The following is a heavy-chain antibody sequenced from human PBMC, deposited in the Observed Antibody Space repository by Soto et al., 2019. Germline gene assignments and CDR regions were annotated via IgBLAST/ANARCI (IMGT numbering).Heavy chain of an antibody. CDR2: IYYSGST. CDR3: ARCADYGDKRFCL. J-gene: IGHJ4*02. D-gene: IGHD4-17*01. Sequence: QLQLQESGPGLVKPSETLSLTCTVSGGSISSSSYYWGWIRQPPGKGLEWIGSIYYSGSTYYNPSPKSRVSISVDTSKNQCSLKRSSVTAADSAVYYCARCADYGDKRFCLWGQGNMLTVSS. CDR1: GGSISSSSYY. V-gene: IGHV4-39*01.